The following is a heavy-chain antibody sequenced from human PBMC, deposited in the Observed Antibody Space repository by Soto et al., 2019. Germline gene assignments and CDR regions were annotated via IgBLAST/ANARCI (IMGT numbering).Heavy chain of an antibody. CDR3: ARHRARNWFDP. Sequence: ASETLSLTCIVSGGSISRSSYYWGWIRQPPGKGLEWIGSIYYSGSTYYNPSLKSRVTISVDTSKSQFSLKLSSVTAADTAVFYWARHRARNWFDPWGQGTLVTVSS. J-gene: IGHJ5*02. D-gene: IGHD6-6*01. V-gene: IGHV4-39*01. CDR1: GGSISRSSYY. CDR2: IYYSGST.